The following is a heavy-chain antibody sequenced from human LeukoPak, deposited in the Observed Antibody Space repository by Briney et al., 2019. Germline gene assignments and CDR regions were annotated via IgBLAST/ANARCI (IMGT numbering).Heavy chain of an antibody. Sequence: WASVKVSCKASGGTFSSYAISWVRQAPGQGLEWMGGIIPIFGTANYAQKFQGRVTITADESTSTAYMELSSLRSEDTAVYYCARGPTRGGYYYGMDVWGQGTTVTVSS. J-gene: IGHJ6*02. CDR1: GGTFSSYA. V-gene: IGHV1-69*13. D-gene: IGHD3-10*01. CDR2: IIPIFGTA. CDR3: ARGPTRGGYYYGMDV.